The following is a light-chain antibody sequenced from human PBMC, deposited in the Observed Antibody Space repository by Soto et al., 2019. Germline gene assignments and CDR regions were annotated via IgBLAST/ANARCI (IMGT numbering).Light chain of an antibody. V-gene: IGKV3-15*01. CDR3: QQYKNWPTIT. CDR2: DTS. J-gene: IGKJ5*01. CDR1: QSVSIK. Sequence: FVLTQSPATLSLSPGERATLSCRASQSVSIKLAWYQQKPGQAHRLLIYDTSTRATGIPARFSGSGSGTEFTLTISSLQSEDFAVYYGQQYKNWPTITFGQGTRLEIK.